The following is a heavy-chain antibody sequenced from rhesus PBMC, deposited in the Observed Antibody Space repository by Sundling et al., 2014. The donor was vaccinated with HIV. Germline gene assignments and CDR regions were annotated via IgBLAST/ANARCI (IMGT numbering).Heavy chain of an antibody. D-gene: IGHD6-25*01. CDR3: ARPWGAAAFDAFDF. CDR1: GDSISDSYS. J-gene: IGHJ3*01. V-gene: IGHV4S9*01. CDR2: IYGSSGNT. Sequence: QVQLQESGPGLVKPSETLSLTCAVSGDSISDSYSWNWIRQPPGKGLEWIGNIYGSSGNTYLNPSLKSRVTISRDTSKNQFSLKLSSMTAADTAFYYCARPWGAAAFDAFDFWGQGLRVTVSS.